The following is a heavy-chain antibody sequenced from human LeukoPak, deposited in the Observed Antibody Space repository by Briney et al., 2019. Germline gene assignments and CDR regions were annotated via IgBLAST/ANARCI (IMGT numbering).Heavy chain of an antibody. CDR2: IYYGGST. D-gene: IGHD3-22*01. CDR1: GGSISSYH. CDR3: ARARNYYDSSDYYYEGDAFDI. Sequence: SETLSLTCTVSGGSISSYHWSWIRQPPGKGLECIGYIYYGGSTHYNPSLKSRVTISVDTSKNQFSLKLSSVTAADTAVYFCARARNYYDSSDYYYEGDAFDIWGQGTMVTVSS. J-gene: IGHJ3*02. V-gene: IGHV4-59*01.